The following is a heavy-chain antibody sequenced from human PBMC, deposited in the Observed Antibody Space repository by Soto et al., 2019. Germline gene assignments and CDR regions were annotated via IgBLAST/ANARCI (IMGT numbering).Heavy chain of an antibody. CDR2: IYPGDSDT. CDR3: ASSTVTTLPYYYYGMDV. J-gene: IGHJ6*02. D-gene: IGHD4-17*01. Sequence: GESLKISCKGSGYSFTSYWIGWVRQMPGRGLEWMGIIYPGDSDTRYSPSFQGQVTISADKSISTAYLQWSSLKASDTAMYYCASSTVTTLPYYYYGMDVWGQGTTVTVS. CDR1: GYSFTSYW. V-gene: IGHV5-51*01.